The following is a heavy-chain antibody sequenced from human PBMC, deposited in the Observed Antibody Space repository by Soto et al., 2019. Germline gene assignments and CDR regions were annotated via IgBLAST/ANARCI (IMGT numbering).Heavy chain of an antibody. CDR3: ASLGSRYFDWLPNYYYGMDV. CDR1: GGPISSYY. V-gene: IGHV4-59*08. CDR2: IYYSGST. J-gene: IGHJ6*02. D-gene: IGHD3-9*01. Sequence: SETLSLTCTVSGGPISSYYWSWIRQPPGKGLEWIGYIYYSGSTNYNPSLKSRVTISVDTSKNQFSLKLSSVTAADTAVYYCASLGSRYFDWLPNYYYGMDVWGQGTTVT.